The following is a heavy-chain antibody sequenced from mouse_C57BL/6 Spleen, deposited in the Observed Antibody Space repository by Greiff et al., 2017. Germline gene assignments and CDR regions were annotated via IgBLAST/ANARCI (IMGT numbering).Heavy chain of an antibody. Sequence: EVMLVESGGGLVKPGGSLKLSCAASGFTFSDYGMHWVRQAPEKGLEWVAYISSGSSTIYYADTVKGRFTISRDNAKNTLFLQMTSLRSEDTAMYYCARPNDGSSYNYAMDYWGQGTSVTVSS. CDR1: GFTFSDYG. D-gene: IGHD1-1*01. J-gene: IGHJ4*01. CDR3: ARPNDGSSYNYAMDY. CDR2: ISSGSSTI. V-gene: IGHV5-17*01.